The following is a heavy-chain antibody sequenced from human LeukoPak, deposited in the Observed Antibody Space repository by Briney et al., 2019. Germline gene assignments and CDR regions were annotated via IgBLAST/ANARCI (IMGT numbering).Heavy chain of an antibody. J-gene: IGHJ5*02. V-gene: IGHV4-30-2*01. CDR1: GGSISSGGYS. Sequence: PSETLSLTCAVSGGSISSGGYSWSWIRQPPGQGLEWIGYIYHSGSTYYNPSLKSRVTISVDRSKNQFSLKLSSVTAADTAVYYCARGTAAAGFDWFDPWGQGTLVTVSS. CDR3: ARGTAAAGFDWFDP. D-gene: IGHD6-13*01. CDR2: IYHSGST.